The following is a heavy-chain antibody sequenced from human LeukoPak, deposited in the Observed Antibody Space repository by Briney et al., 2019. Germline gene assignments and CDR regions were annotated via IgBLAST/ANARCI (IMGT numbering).Heavy chain of an antibody. Sequence: SETLSLTCAVYGGSFSGYYWSWIRQPPGKGLEWIGEINHSGSTNYNPSLKSRVTISVDTSKNQFSLKLSSVTAADTAVYYCARHWAHSGGGSYYFDYWGQGTLVTVSS. J-gene: IGHJ4*02. CDR1: GGSFSGYY. V-gene: IGHV4-34*01. CDR2: INHSGST. D-gene: IGHD1-26*01. CDR3: ARHWAHSGGGSYYFDY.